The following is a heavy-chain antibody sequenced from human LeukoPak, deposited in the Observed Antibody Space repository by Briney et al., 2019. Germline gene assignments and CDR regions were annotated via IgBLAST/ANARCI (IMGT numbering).Heavy chain of an antibody. V-gene: IGHV4-34*01. CDR3: ARLLYSSGWYGLRWFDP. D-gene: IGHD6-19*01. CDR1: GGSFCGYY. CDR2: INHSGST. Sequence: SETLSLTCAVYGGSFCGYYWSWIRQPPGKGLEWIGEINHSGSTNYNPSLKSRVTISVDTSKNQFSLKLSSVTAADTAVYYCARLLYSSGWYGLRWFDPWGQGTLVTVSS. J-gene: IGHJ5*02.